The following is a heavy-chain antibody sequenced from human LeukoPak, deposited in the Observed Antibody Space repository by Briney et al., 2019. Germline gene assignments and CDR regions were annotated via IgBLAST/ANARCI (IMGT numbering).Heavy chain of an antibody. CDR1: GFTFSSYA. CDR2: IKQDGSEK. D-gene: IGHD6-13*01. J-gene: IGHJ4*02. CDR3: ARDGGIDSSSWFLGY. V-gene: IGHV3-7*01. Sequence: PGRSLRLSCAASGFTFSSYAMHWVRQAPGKGLEWVANIKQDGSEKYYVDSVKGRFTISRDNAKNSLYLQMNSLRAEDTAVYYCARDGGIDSSSWFLGYWGQGTLVTVSS.